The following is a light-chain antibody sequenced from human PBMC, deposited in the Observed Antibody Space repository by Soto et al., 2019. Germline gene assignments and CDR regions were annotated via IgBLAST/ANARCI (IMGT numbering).Light chain of an antibody. CDR1: QSISSSY. Sequence: EILFTQSPGTLSLSPGERATLSCRASQSISSSYLAWYQQKPGKAPRLLMSAASTRASDVPARLSGSGSGTEFTLTIRSLQSEDFALYYCQQYDNWPTFGQGTKVDIK. V-gene: IGKV3-15*01. J-gene: IGKJ1*01. CDR2: AAS. CDR3: QQYDNWPT.